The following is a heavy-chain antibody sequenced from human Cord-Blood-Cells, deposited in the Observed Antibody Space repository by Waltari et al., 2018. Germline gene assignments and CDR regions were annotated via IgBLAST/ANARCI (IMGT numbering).Heavy chain of an antibody. Sequence: QVQLVQSGAEVKKPGSSVKVSCKASGGTFSSYAISWVRQAHGQGLEWMGGIIPIFGTANYAQKFQGRVTITADESTSTAYMELSSLRSEDTAVYYCARGGIAARPYYYYGMDVWGQGTTVTVSS. V-gene: IGHV1-69*01. D-gene: IGHD6-6*01. CDR2: IIPIFGTA. J-gene: IGHJ6*02. CDR3: ARGGIAARPYYYYGMDV. CDR1: GGTFSSYA.